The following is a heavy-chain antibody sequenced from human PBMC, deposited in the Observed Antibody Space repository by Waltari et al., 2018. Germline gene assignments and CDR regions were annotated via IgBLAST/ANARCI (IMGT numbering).Heavy chain of an antibody. CDR2: ISTSGNTI. D-gene: IGHD6-19*01. J-gene: IGHJ4*02. V-gene: IGHV3-48*03. CDR1: AFTFSGYE. Sequence: EVQLVESGGGLVQPGGSLRLSCAASAFTFSGYEMNWVRQAPGKGLDWISYISTSGNTIYYADSVKGRFTMSRDNAKKALYLQMNSLRAEDTAIYYCASGWYYFGYWGQGTLVTVSS. CDR3: ASGWYYFGY.